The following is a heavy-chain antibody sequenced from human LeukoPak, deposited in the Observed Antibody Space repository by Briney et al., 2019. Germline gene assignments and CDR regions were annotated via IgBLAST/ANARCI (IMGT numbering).Heavy chain of an antibody. CDR2: ISYDGSNK. D-gene: IGHD6-6*01. CDR1: GFTFSSYA. V-gene: IGHV3-30*04. Sequence: GGSLRLSCAASGFTFSSYAMHWVRQAPGKGLEWVAVISYDGSNKYYADSVKGRFTISRDNPKNTLYLQMNSLRAEDTAVYYCARDRIAARNIFDYWGQGTLVTVSS. J-gene: IGHJ4*02. CDR3: ARDRIAARNIFDY.